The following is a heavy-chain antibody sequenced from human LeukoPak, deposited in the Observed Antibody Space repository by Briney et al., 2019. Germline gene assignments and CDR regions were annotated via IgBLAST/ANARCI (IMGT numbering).Heavy chain of an antibody. Sequence: GGSLRLSCAASGFTFSSYAMSWVRQAPGKGLEWVSAISGSGDNTYYADSVKGRFTISRDNSKNTLYLQMNSLRAEDTAVYYRARDKRQWTFDYWGQGTLVTVSS. CDR2: ISGSGDNT. J-gene: IGHJ4*02. CDR3: ARDKRQWTFDY. V-gene: IGHV3-23*01. CDR1: GFTFSSYA. D-gene: IGHD6-19*01.